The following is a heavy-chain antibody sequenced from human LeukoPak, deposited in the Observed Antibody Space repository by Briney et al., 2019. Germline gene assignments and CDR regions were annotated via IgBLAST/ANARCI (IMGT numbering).Heavy chain of an antibody. J-gene: IGHJ4*02. CDR1: GYTFTSYG. D-gene: IGHD2-15*01. CDR3: ARGDRVVVAAKSDY. CDR2: ISAYNGNT. Sequence: ASVKVSCKASGYTFTSYGISRVRQAPGQGLEWMGWISAYNGNTNYAQKLQGRVTMTTDTSTSTAYMELRSLRSDDTAVYYCARGDRVVVAAKSDYWGQGTLVTVSS. V-gene: IGHV1-18*01.